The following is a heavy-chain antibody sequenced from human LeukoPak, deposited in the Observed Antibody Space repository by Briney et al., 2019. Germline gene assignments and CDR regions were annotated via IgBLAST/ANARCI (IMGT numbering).Heavy chain of an antibody. CDR1: GYIFTSYH. V-gene: IGHV1-46*01. J-gene: IGHJ5*02. Sequence: ASVKVSCKASGYIFTSYHMHWVRQAPGQGLEWMGIINPSGGRTSYTQKFQGRVTMTRDTSTSTVYMELSSLRSEDTAVYYCARDACSSTICQAGGNWFDPWGQGTLVTVSS. CDR3: ARDACSSTICQAGGNWFDP. CDR2: INPSGGRT. D-gene: IGHD2-2*01.